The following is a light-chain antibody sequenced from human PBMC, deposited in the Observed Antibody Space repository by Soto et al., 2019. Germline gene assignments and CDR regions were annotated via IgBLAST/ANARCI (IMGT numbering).Light chain of an antibody. Sequence: QSALTQPRSVSGSPGQSVTISCTGTSSDVGGYNYVSWYQQHPGKAPKLMIYDVSQRPSGVPDRFSGSKSGNTASLTISGLQAEDEADYYCCSYAGSYTPLFGGGTKVTVL. J-gene: IGLJ2*01. CDR3: CSYAGSYTPL. CDR2: DVS. V-gene: IGLV2-11*01. CDR1: SSDVGGYNY.